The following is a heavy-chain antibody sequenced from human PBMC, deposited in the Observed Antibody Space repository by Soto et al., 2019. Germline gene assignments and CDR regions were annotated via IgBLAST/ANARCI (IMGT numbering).Heavy chain of an antibody. V-gene: IGHV4-39*01. D-gene: IGHD3-10*01. CDR1: GGSISSSSYY. CDR2: IYYSGST. Sequence: QLQLQESGPGLVKPSETLSLTCTVSGGSISSSSYYWGWIRQPPGKGLEWIGSIYYSGSTYYNPSLRRRVTIPVDTSKNQFSLKLSSVTAADTAVYYCARVGALWFGEGGDYWGQGTLVTVSS. J-gene: IGHJ4*02. CDR3: ARVGALWFGEGGDY.